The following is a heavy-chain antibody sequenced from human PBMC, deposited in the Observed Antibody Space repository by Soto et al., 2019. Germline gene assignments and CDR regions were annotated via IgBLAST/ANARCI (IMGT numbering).Heavy chain of an antibody. CDR3: ATAYVEFFDDSNYYRVYFVI. CDR2: MYPDDSDI. CDR1: GESFSLYW. V-gene: IGHV5-51*01. D-gene: IGHD3-22*01. J-gene: IGHJ3*02. Sequence: SNKASGESFSLYWIGGFRQMPGKNLEWMAIMYPDDSDIRYSPSFEAHVTISADKSTSTAFLQWSSRKASDTAMYYCATAYVEFFDDSNYYRVYFVILGQGILV.